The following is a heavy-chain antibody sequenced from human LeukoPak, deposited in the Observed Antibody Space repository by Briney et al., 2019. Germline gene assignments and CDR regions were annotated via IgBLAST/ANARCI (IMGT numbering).Heavy chain of an antibody. D-gene: IGHD3-16*01. J-gene: IGHJ3*02. CDR3: ARDLPGGLDAFDI. Sequence: SETLSLTCAVYGGSFSGYYWSWIRQPPGKGLEWIGSIYYSGSTYYNPSLKSRVTISVDTSKNQFSLKLSSVTAADTAVYYCARDLPGGLDAFDIWGQGTMVTVSS. CDR2: IYYSGST. CDR1: GGSFSGYY. V-gene: IGHV4-34*01.